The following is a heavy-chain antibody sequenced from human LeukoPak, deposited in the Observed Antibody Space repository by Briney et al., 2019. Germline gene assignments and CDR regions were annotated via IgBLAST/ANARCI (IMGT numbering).Heavy chain of an antibody. CDR2: MNPNSGNT. D-gene: IGHD3-9*01. CDR3: ARGRYDILTGYYTVFDY. Sequence: ASVKVSCKASVYTFTSYDINWVRQATGQGLEWMGWMNPNSGNTGYAQKFQGRVTMTRNTSISTAYMELSSLRSEDTAVYYCARGRYDILTGYYTVFDYWGQGTLVTVSS. V-gene: IGHV1-8*01. J-gene: IGHJ4*02. CDR1: VYTFTSYD.